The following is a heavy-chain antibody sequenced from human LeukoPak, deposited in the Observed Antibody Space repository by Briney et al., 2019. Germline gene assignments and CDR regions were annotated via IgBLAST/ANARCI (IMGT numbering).Heavy chain of an antibody. CDR1: GFTFSSYG. Sequence: GGFLRLSCAASGFTFSSYGMHWVRQAPGKGLEWVAVIWYDGSNKYYADSVKGRFTISRDNSKNTLYLQMNSLRAEDTAVYYCARVNGWGSRSIDYWGQGTLVTVSS. J-gene: IGHJ4*02. CDR3: ARVNGWGSRSIDY. D-gene: IGHD2-21*01. CDR2: IWYDGSNK. V-gene: IGHV3-33*01.